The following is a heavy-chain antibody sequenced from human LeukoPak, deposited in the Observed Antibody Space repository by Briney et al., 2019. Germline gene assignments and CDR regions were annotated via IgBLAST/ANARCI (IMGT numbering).Heavy chain of an antibody. CDR2: IKSETDGGTT. CDR1: GFTVSTNC. V-gene: IGHV3-15*01. CDR3: TSSGTSGAGDFDY. J-gene: IGHJ4*02. D-gene: IGHD1-26*01. Sequence: GGSLRLSCAASGFTVSTNCMTWVRQAPGKGLEWVGRIKSETDGGTTDYPAPVKGRFTISRDDSKNTLYLQMNSLKTEDTAVYYCTSSGTSGAGDFDYWGQGTLVTVSS.